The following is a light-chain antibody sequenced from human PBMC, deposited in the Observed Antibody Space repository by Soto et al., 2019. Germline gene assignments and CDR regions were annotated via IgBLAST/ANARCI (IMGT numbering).Light chain of an antibody. Sequence: QSVLTQPPSVSAAPGQKVTMSCSGSGSNIGNNFVSWYQQFPGTAPKLLIYVDNKRPTGIPDRFSASKSGTSATLGITGLQTGDEADYYCGTWDNSLSVVVFGGGTQLTVL. CDR1: GSNIGNNF. CDR2: VDN. V-gene: IGLV1-51*01. CDR3: GTWDNSLSVVV. J-gene: IGLJ3*02.